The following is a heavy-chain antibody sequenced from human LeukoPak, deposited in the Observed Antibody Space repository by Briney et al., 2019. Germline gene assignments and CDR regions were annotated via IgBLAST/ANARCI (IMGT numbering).Heavy chain of an antibody. D-gene: IGHD5-18*01. J-gene: IGHJ5*02. CDR2: INPSGGST. V-gene: IGHV1-46*01. Sequence: ASVKVSCKAFGYTFSSYYMHWVRQAPGQGLEWMGIINPSGGSTSYAQKFQGRVTMTRDTSTSTVYMELSSLRSEDTAVYYCARDDVDTALLAWGQGTLVTVSS. CDR3: ARDDVDTALLA. CDR1: GYTFSSYY.